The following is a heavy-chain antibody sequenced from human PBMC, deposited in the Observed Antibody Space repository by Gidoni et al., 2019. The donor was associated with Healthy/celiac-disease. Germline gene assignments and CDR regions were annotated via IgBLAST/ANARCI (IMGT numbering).Heavy chain of an antibody. D-gene: IGHD3-3*01. J-gene: IGHJ6*02. Sequence: EVQLLESGGGLVQPGGSLRLSCAASGFTFSSYAMSWVRQAPGKGLEWVSAIRGSGGSTYYADSVKGRFTISRDNSKNTLYLQMNSLRAEDTAVYYCAKDQRAYYDFWSGYYTGYYGMDVWGQGTTVTVSS. CDR1: GFTFSSYA. V-gene: IGHV3-23*01. CDR3: AKDQRAYYDFWSGYYTGYYGMDV. CDR2: IRGSGGST.